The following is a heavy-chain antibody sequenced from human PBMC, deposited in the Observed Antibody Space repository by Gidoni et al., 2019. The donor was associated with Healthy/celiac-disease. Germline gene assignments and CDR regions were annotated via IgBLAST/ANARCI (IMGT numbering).Heavy chain of an antibody. V-gene: IGHV3-74*01. Sequence: EVQLVESGGGLVQPGGSLRLSCAASGFTFSSYWMHWVRQAPGKGLVWVSRINSDGSSTSYADSVKGRFTISRDNAKNTLYLQMNSLRAEDTAVYYCARESYGDYLRTPNYWYFELWGRGTLVTVSS. D-gene: IGHD4-17*01. CDR2: INSDGSST. J-gene: IGHJ2*01. CDR3: ARESYGDYLRTPNYWYFEL. CDR1: GFTFSSYW.